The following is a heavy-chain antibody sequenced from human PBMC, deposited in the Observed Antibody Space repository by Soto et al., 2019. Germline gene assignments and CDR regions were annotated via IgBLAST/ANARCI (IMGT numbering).Heavy chain of an antibody. J-gene: IGHJ3*02. CDR1: GYNFTSYG. Sequence: QVQLVQSGADVKKPGASVKVSCKASGYNFTSYGISWVRQATGQGLEWMGWISAHNDRTKYARRFQDRVTMTTETHTSTVYMELGSLRSDDTAVYYCARDLYYSSGRYFDHDAFDIWGQGTVVTVSS. D-gene: IGHD6-19*01. CDR2: ISAHNDRT. V-gene: IGHV1-18*01. CDR3: ARDLYYSSGRYFDHDAFDI.